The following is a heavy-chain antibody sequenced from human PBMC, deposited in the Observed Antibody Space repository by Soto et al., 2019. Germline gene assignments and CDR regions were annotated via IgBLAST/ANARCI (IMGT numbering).Heavy chain of an antibody. CDR2: IYYSGST. Sequence: SETLSLTCTVSGGSIISYYWSWILQPPGKGLEWIGYIYYSGSTNYNPSLKSRVTISVDTSKNQFSLSVSSVTAADTAVYYCARAPETPPIVXVVVPYFFDSWGQGTLVTVSS. CDR3: ARAPETPPIVXVVVPYFFDS. J-gene: IGHJ4*02. CDR1: GGSIISYY. V-gene: IGHV4-59*12. D-gene: IGHD3-16*02.